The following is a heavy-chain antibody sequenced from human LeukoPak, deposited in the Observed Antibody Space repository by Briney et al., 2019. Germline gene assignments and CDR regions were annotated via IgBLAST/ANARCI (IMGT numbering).Heavy chain of an antibody. J-gene: IGHJ3*02. CDR3: HWFGESHHDAFDI. V-gene: IGHV3-7*03. CDR2: IKQDGSDK. D-gene: IGHD3-10*01. CDR1: GFTFTKYW. Sequence: GSLRLSCAASGFTFTKYWMTWVRQAPGKGLEWVGNIKQDGSDKNYMDSVKGRFTISRDNAKNSVYLQMSSLKASDTAMHYCHWFGESHHDAFDIWGQGTMVTVSS.